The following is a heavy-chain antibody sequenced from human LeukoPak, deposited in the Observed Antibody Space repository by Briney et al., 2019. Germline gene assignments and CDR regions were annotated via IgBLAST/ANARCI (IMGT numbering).Heavy chain of an antibody. J-gene: IGHJ4*02. CDR1: GFTFTSYA. CDR2: ISSNGGNT. D-gene: IGHD4-17*01. V-gene: IGHV3-64D*09. Sequence: GGSLRLSCSDSGFTFTSYAMHWVRQAPGKGQEYVSAISSNGGNTYYADSVKGRFTISRDNSKNTLYLQMSSLRVEDTAVYYCVKDPKGTVTTDYWGQGTLVTVSS. CDR3: VKDPKGTVTTDY.